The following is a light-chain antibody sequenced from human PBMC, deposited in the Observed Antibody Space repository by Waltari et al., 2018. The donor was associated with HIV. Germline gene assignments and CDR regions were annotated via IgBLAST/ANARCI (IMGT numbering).Light chain of an antibody. CDR1: NIGSKS. V-gene: IGLV3-21*04. CDR2: DDS. CDR3: HVWDSRSVT. Sequence: SYVLTQPPSVSVAPGKTARITCWGNNIGSKSVHWYQQRPGQAPVLVIYDDSDRPSGIPERFSGSNSGNTATLTISRVEAGDEADYYCHVWDSRSVTFGGGTKLTVV. J-gene: IGLJ2*01.